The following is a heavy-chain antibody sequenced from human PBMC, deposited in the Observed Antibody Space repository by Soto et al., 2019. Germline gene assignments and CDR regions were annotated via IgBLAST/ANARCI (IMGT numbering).Heavy chain of an antibody. D-gene: IGHD1-26*01. CDR2: IIPIFGTA. CDR3: ARDGGYGGSYGPFDY. CDR1: GGTFSSYA. Sequence: QVQLVQSGAEVRKPGSSVKVSCKASGGTFSSYAISWVRQAPGQGLEGMGGIIPIFGTANYAQKFQARLTITADETTSTAYMELSSLRSDETAVYYCARDGGYGGSYGPFDYWGQGTLVTVSS. V-gene: IGHV1-69*12. J-gene: IGHJ4*02.